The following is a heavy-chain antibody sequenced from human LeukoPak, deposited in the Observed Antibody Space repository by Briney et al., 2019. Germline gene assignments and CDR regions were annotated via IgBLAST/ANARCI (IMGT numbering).Heavy chain of an antibody. V-gene: IGHV3-23*01. Sequence: GGSLRLSSAASGFTFSSYAMSWVRQAPGKGLEWVSAISGSGGSTYHADSVKGRFTISRDNSKNTLYLQMNSLRAEDTAVYYCAKDQAGYCSSTSCYAGYYYGMDVWGQGTTVTVSS. D-gene: IGHD2-2*03. J-gene: IGHJ6*02. CDR1: GFTFSSYA. CDR3: AKDQAGYCSSTSCYAGYYYGMDV. CDR2: ISGSGGST.